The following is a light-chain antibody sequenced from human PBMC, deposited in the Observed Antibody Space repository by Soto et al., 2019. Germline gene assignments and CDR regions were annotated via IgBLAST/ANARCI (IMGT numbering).Light chain of an antibody. CDR1: QSVSSN. J-gene: IGKJ3*01. V-gene: IGKV3-15*01. Sequence: EIVMTQSPATLSVSPGERATLSCRASQSVSSNLAWYQQKPGQAPRLLIYGASTRATDIPGRFSGSGSGTEFTLTISRLQSEDFAVYYCQQYNNWPLFTFGPGTKVDIK. CDR3: QQYNNWPLFT. CDR2: GAS.